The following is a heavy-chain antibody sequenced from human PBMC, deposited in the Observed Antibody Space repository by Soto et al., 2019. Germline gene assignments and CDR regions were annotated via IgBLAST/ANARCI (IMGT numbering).Heavy chain of an antibody. V-gene: IGHV3-30-3*01. CDR3: ARETSSSWYGYYYYGMDG. J-gene: IGHJ6*02. D-gene: IGHD6-13*01. Sequence: GGSLRLSCAASGFTFSSYAMHWVRQAPGKGLEWVAVISYDGSNKYYADSVKGRFTISRDNSKNTLYLQMNSLRAEDTAVYYCARETSSSWYGYYYYGMDGWSQGTTVTVSS. CDR2: ISYDGSNK. CDR1: GFTFSSYA.